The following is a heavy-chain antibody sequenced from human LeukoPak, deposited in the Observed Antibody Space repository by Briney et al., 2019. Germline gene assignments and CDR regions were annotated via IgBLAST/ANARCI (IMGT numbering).Heavy chain of an antibody. Sequence: ASVKVSCKASGYTFTGYYMHWVRQAPGQGLEWMGWINPNSGGTNYAQKFQGRVTMTGDTSISAAYMELNSLRAEDTAVYYCARDEYYYDSSGTRFEYWGQGTLVTVSS. CDR1: GYTFTGYY. V-gene: IGHV1-2*02. J-gene: IGHJ4*02. CDR2: INPNSGGT. D-gene: IGHD3-22*01. CDR3: ARDEYYYDSSGTRFEY.